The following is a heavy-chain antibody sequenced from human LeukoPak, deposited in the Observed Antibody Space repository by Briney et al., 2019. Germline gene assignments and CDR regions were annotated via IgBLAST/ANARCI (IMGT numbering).Heavy chain of an antibody. CDR3: ARVGRWAIDQRGYSGYDSWEGNWFDH. D-gene: IGHD5-12*01. Sequence: GASVKVSCKASGYTFTNYGLNWVRQAPGQGLEWMGWISPYNGNTNYAQKYLDRVAMTLDTSTSTAYMELRSLRSDDTAVYYCARVGRWAIDQRGYSGYDSWEGNWFDHWGQGTLVTVSS. J-gene: IGHJ5*02. V-gene: IGHV1-18*01. CDR1: GYTFTNYG. CDR2: ISPYNGNT.